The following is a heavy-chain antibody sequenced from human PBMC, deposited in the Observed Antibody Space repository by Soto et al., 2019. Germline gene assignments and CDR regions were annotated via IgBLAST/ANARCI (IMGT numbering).Heavy chain of an antibody. D-gene: IGHD3-3*01. Sequence: QVQLVQSGAVVKKPGSSVTVSCKASGGMFSDYTISWVRQAPGQGLEWMGGIIPIFGGPHYAQKFQGRVTITAEKPTSAVYLELRDLTSEDTAVYYGAKKGGGASIDFWRANWFDPWGQGTLVTVSS. CDR1: GGMFSDYT. CDR2: IIPIFGGP. CDR3: AKKGGGASIDFWRANWFDP. V-gene: IGHV1-69*06. J-gene: IGHJ5*02.